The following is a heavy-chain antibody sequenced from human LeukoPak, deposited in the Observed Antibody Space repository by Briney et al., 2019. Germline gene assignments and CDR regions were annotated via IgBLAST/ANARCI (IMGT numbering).Heavy chain of an antibody. CDR3: ARDPMTYDSSGYYPDY. V-gene: IGHV3-30-3*01. Sequence: GRSLRLSCAASGFTFSSYAMHWVRQAPSKGLEWVAVISYDGSNKYYADSVKGRFTISRDNSKNTLYLQMNSLRAEDTAVYYCARDPMTYDSSGYYPDYWGQGTLVTVSS. CDR2: ISYDGSNK. J-gene: IGHJ4*02. CDR1: GFTFSSYA. D-gene: IGHD3-22*01.